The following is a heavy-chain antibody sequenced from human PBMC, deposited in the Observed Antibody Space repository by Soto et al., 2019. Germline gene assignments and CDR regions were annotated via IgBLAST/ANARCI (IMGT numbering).Heavy chain of an antibody. CDR2: ISYDGSNK. CDR1: GFTFSSYG. D-gene: IGHD3-22*01. V-gene: IGHV3-30*18. J-gene: IGHJ4*02. CDR3: AKDGRITYYYDSSGYYFFDY. Sequence: QVQLVESGGGVVQPGRSLRLSCAASGFTFSSYGMHWVRQAPGKGLEWVAVISYDGSNKYYADSVKGRFTISRDNSKNTLYLQMNSLRAEDTAVYYCAKDGRITYYYDSSGYYFFDYWGQGTLVTVSS.